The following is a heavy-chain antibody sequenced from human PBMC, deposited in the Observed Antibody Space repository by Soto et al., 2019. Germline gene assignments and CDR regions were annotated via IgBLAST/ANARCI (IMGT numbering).Heavy chain of an antibody. CDR3: EAQDYYDSGGAFDM. V-gene: IGHV4-39*01. CDR2: IYYSGTT. D-gene: IGHD3-22*01. Sequence: QLQLQESGPGLVKPSETLSLTCTVSGGSISSSSYYWGWIRQPPGKGLEWIGSIYYSGTTYYNPSHRGRVTISGVTSKNHVSRKLRSVTAADTAVYYCEAQDYYDSGGAFDMWGQGRTVTVPS. CDR1: GGSISSSSYY. J-gene: IGHJ3*02.